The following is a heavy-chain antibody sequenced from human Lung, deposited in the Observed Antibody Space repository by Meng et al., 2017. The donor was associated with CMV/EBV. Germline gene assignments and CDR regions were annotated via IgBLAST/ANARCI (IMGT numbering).Heavy chain of an antibody. J-gene: IGHJ5*02. CDR2: SYYDGTT. CDR1: GGPMSSGGYC. V-gene: IGHV4-31*03. CDR3: ARQAPDNWFDP. Sequence: TCTGSGGPMSSGGYCWSWNRQHAEKGLEWIGYSYYDGTTQYNPSLRSRVSISVDKSKNQFSLKLNSVTAADTAVYYCARQAPDNWFDPWGQGALVTVSS.